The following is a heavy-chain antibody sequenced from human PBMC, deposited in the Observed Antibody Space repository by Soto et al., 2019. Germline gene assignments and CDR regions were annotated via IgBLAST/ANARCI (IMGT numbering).Heavy chain of an antibody. CDR1: GGTFSSYA. J-gene: IGHJ4*02. CDR3: ARAHCSSTSCYKGPPPDY. V-gene: IGHV1-69*01. Sequence: QVQLVQSGAEVKKPGSSVKVSCKASGGTFSSYAISWVRQAPGQGLEWMGGIIPIFGTANYAQKFQGRVTITADESTSTAYMELSSLRAEDTAVYYCARAHCSSTSCYKGPPPDYWGQGTLVTVSS. D-gene: IGHD2-2*02. CDR2: IIPIFGTA.